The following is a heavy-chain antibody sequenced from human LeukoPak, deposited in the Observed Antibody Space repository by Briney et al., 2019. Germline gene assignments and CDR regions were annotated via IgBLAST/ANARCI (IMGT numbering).Heavy chain of an antibody. J-gene: IGHJ5*02. CDR3: ARGHSLECSSTSCHHNWFDP. CDR2: INHSGST. CDR1: GGSFSGYY. V-gene: IGHV4-34*01. Sequence: SETLSLTCAVYGGSFSGYYWSWIRQPPGKGLEWIGEINHSGSTNYNPSLKSRVTISVDTSKNQFSLKLSSVTAADTAVYYCARGHSLECSSTSCHHNWFDPWGQGTLVTVSS. D-gene: IGHD2-2*01.